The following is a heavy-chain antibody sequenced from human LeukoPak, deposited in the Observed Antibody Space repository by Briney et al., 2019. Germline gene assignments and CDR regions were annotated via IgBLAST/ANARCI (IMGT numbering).Heavy chain of an antibody. Sequence: PGGSLRLSCAASGFTFSSYWMSWVRQAPGKGLEWVANIKQDGSEKYYVDSVKGRFTISRDNAKNSLYLQMNSLRAEDTAVYYCARGLDTATGAFDIWGQGTMVTVSS. J-gene: IGHJ3*02. CDR2: IKQDGSEK. D-gene: IGHD5-18*01. V-gene: IGHV3-7*01. CDR3: ARGLDTATGAFDI. CDR1: GFTFSSYW.